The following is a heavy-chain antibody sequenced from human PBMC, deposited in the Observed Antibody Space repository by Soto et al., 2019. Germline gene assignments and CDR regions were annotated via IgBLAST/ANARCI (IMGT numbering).Heavy chain of an antibody. CDR3: ARVRRPTETFPDAFDI. V-gene: IGHV3-33*01. J-gene: IGHJ3*02. Sequence: GGSLRLSCAASGFTFSSYGMHWVRQAPGKGLEWVAVIWYDGSNKYYADSVKGRFTISRDNSKNTLYLQMNSLRAEDTAVYYCARVRRPTETFPDAFDIWGQGTMVTVSS. CDR2: IWYDGSNK. CDR1: GFTFSSYG. D-gene: IGHD6-25*01.